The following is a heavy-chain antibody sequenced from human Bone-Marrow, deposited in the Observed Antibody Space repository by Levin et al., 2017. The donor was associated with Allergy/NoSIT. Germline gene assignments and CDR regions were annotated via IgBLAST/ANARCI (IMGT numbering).Heavy chain of an antibody. J-gene: IGHJ5*02. CDR1: GFTFSSYS. Sequence: GGSLRLSCAASGFTFSSYSMNWVRQAPGKGLDWVSSITSSGTYIYYADSVKGRFTISRDNAKNSLFLQMNSLTAADTAVYYCARGLEYSGLPWGQGTLDTVSS. D-gene: IGHD5-12*01. CDR2: ITSSGTYI. V-gene: IGHV3-21*01. CDR3: ARGLEYSGLP.